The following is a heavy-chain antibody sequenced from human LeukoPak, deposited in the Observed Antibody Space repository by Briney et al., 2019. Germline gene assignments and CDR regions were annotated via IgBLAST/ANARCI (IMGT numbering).Heavy chain of an antibody. D-gene: IGHD4-17*01. V-gene: IGHV4-59*06. CDR2: IYYSGST. Sequence: SETLSLTCIVSGGSISVYYWSWIRQHPGKGLEWIGYIYYSGSTYYNPSLKSRVTISVDTSKNQFSLKLSSVTAADTAVYYCATHGDLFPDYWGQGTLVTVSS. CDR1: GGSISVYY. CDR3: ATHGDLFPDY. J-gene: IGHJ4*02.